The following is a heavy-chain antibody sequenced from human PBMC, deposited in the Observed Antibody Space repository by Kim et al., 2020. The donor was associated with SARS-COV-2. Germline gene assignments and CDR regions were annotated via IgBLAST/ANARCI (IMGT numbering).Heavy chain of an antibody. Sequence: SVKVSCKASGGTFSSYAISWVRQAPGQGLEWMGGIIPIFGTANYAQKFQGRVTITADESTSTAYMELSSLRSEDTAVYYCARDTPSTYYGMDVWGQGTTVTVSS. CDR1: GGTFSSYA. CDR3: ARDTPSTYYGMDV. V-gene: IGHV1-69*13. CDR2: IIPIFGTA. D-gene: IGHD2-2*01. J-gene: IGHJ6*02.